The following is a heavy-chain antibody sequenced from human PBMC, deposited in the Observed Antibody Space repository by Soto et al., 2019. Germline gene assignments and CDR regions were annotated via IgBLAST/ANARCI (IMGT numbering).Heavy chain of an antibody. Sequence: SVKVSCKASGGTFSSYAISWVRQAPGQGLEWMGGIIPIFGTANYAQKFQGRDTITADESTSTAYMELSSLRSEDTAVYYCAREDSDYYSQPNWFDPWGQGTLVTVSS. CDR1: GGTFSSYA. V-gene: IGHV1-69*13. CDR2: IIPIFGTA. J-gene: IGHJ5*02. CDR3: AREDSDYYSQPNWFDP. D-gene: IGHD3-10*01.